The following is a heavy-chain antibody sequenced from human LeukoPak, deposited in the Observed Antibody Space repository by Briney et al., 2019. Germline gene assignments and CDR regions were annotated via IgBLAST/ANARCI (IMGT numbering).Heavy chain of an antibody. D-gene: IGHD3-3*01. CDR2: IYYSRST. V-gene: IGHV4-59*08. CDR1: GGSISSYY. J-gene: IGHJ5*02. Sequence: SETLSLTCTVSGGSISSYYWSWIRQPPGKGLEWIGYIYYSRSTNYNPSLKSRVTISVDTSKNQFSLKLSSVTAADTAVYYCARISYLNYDFWSGYYHWFDPWGQGTLVTVSS. CDR3: ARISYLNYDFWSGYYHWFDP.